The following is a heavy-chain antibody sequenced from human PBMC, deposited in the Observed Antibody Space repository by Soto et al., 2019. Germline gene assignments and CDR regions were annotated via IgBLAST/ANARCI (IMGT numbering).Heavy chain of an antibody. V-gene: IGHV3-23*01. J-gene: IGHJ3*02. D-gene: IGHD2-2*01. CDR2: ISGSGGST. CDR1: GFTFSSYA. Sequence: PGGSLRLSCAASGFTFSSYAMSWVRQAPGKGLEWVSAISGSGGSTYYADSVKGRFTISRDNSKNTLYLQMNSLRAEDTAVYYCAKGARRDIVVVPAAIGALDIWGQGTMVTVSS. CDR3: AKGARRDIVVVPAAIGALDI.